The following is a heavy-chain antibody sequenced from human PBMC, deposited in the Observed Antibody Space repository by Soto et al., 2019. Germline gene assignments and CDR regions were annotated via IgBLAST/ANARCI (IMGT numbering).Heavy chain of an antibody. CDR2: ISAYNGKT. V-gene: IGHV1-18*01. CDR3: ARDGWEMATTSYFDY. CDR1: VYTFTNFG. D-gene: IGHD5-12*01. J-gene: IGHJ4*02. Sequence: SVKVSCKASVYTFTNFGISWVRQAPGQGLEWMGRISAYNGKTNYAQKFQGRVNMTTDTSTSTAYMELSSLRSEDTAVYYCARDGWEMATTSYFDYWGQGTLVTVSS.